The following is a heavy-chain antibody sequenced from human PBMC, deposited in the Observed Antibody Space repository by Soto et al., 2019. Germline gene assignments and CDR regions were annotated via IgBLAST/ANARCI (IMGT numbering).Heavy chain of an antibody. V-gene: IGHV3-30*04. CDR3: ARDLQAGTDNVNWFAP. CDR1: GFSISRSA. CDR2: IAYDGSNR. D-gene: IGHD1-1*01. Sequence: QVQLVESGGGVVQPGRSVRLSCAASGFSISRSAMHWVRQVPGKGLEWVAVIAYDGSNRWYADSAKGRFTISRDNSKNTVYLQMSSLRGEDTAVYYCARDLQAGTDNVNWFAPWGQGTLVTVSS. J-gene: IGHJ5*02.